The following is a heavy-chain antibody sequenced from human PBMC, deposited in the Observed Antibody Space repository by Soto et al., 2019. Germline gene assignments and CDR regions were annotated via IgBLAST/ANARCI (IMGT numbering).Heavy chain of an antibody. V-gene: IGHV1-69*13. CDR1: GGTFSSYA. CDR3: AREGYYDSSGPNFDY. D-gene: IGHD3-22*01. CDR2: IIPIFGTA. Sequence: SVKVSCKASGGTFSSYAISWVRQAPGQGLEWMGGIIPIFGTANYAQKFQGRVTITADESTSTAYVELSSLRSEDTAVYYCAREGYYDSSGPNFDYWGQGTLVTVSS. J-gene: IGHJ4*02.